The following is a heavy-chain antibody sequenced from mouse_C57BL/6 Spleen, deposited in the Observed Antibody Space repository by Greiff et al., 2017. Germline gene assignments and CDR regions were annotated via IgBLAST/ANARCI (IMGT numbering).Heavy chain of an antibody. CDR2: INPNNGGT. V-gene: IGHV1-26*01. Sequence: EVQLQQSGPELVKPGASVKISCKASGYTFTDYYMNWVKQSHGKSLEWIGDINPNNGGTRYNQKFKGKATLTVDKSSSTAYMELRSLTSEDSAVYYCARPYYNYDRFYAMDYWGQGTSVTVSS. CDR3: ARPYYNYDRFYAMDY. D-gene: IGHD2-4*01. J-gene: IGHJ4*01. CDR1: GYTFTDYY.